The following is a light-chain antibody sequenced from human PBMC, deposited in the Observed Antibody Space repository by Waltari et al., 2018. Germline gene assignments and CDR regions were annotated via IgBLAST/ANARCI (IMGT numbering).Light chain of an antibody. Sequence: QTVVTQEPSFSVSPGGTVTLTCGLSSGSVSYNYYPIWFQQTPGQAPRTLIYSTNTRSSGVSDRFSGSILRNKAALTITGAQANDESDYYCVLYVGGGSWVFGGGTKLTVL. V-gene: IGLV8-61*01. CDR2: STN. CDR1: SGSVSYNYY. CDR3: VLYVGGGSWV. J-gene: IGLJ3*02.